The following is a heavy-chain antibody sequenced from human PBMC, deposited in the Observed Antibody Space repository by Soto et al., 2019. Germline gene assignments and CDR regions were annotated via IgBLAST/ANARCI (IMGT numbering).Heavy chain of an antibody. D-gene: IGHD1-1*01. CDR3: ARDRLRYNWNDFPYYYSGMDV. J-gene: IGHJ6*02. Sequence: QVQLVESGGGVVQPGRSLRLSCAASGFTFSSYAMHWVRQAPGKGLEWVAVISYDGSNKYYADSVKGRFTISRDNSKNPLDLQMNSLRAEDTAVYYCARDRLRYNWNDFPYYYSGMDVWGQGTTVTVSS. CDR2: ISYDGSNK. CDR1: GFTFSSYA. V-gene: IGHV3-30-3*01.